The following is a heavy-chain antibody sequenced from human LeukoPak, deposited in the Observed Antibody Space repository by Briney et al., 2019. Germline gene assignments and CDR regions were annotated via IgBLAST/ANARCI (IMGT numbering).Heavy chain of an antibody. CDR1: EGTFRSYA. V-gene: IGHV1-69*13. D-gene: IGHD6-19*01. Sequence: EASVKVSCKASEGTFRSYAISWVRQTPGQGLEWMGGIIPISGTTNYAQKFQGRVTITADESTSTTYMELSSLRSEDMAVYYCARGGKQWLVRGDFDYWGQGTLVTVSS. CDR3: ARGGKQWLVRGDFDY. J-gene: IGHJ4*02. CDR2: IIPISGTT.